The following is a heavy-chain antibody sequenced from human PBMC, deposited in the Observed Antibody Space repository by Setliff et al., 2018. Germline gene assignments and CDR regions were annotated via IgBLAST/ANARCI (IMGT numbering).Heavy chain of an antibody. CDR2: ISPYNGHT. D-gene: IGHD1-20*01. J-gene: IGHJ6*02. CDR1: GYLLTSYG. Sequence: ASVKVSCKTSGYLLTSYGLTWVRQAPGQGLEWMGWISPYNGHTNSAQKLQGRVTMTTDTSTSTAYMELRSLRSDDTAVYYCAKGGNITRETYYYYGMDVWGQGTTVTVSS. V-gene: IGHV1-18*01. CDR3: AKGGNITRETYYYYGMDV.